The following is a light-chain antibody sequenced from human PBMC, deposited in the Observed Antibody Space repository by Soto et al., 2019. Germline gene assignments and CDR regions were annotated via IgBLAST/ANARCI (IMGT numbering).Light chain of an antibody. CDR2: QDS. V-gene: IGLV3-1*01. CDR1: KLGDKY. J-gene: IGLJ2*01. CDR3: QAWDSSTAWEV. Sequence: SYELTQPPSVSVSPGQTASITCSGDKLGDKYACWYQQKPGQSPVLVIYQDSKRLSGIPERFSGSNSGNTATLTISGTQAMDEADYYCQAWDSSTAWEVFGGGTKVTVL.